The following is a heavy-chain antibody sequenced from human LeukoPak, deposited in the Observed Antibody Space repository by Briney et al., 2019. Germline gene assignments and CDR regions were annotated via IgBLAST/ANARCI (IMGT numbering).Heavy chain of an antibody. D-gene: IGHD3-22*01. CDR2: IIPIFGTA. V-gene: IGHV1-69*13. J-gene: IGHJ6*02. Sequence: SVKVSCKASGGTFSSYAISWVRQAPGQGLEWMGGIIPIFGTANYAQKFQGRVTITADESTSTAYMELSSLRSEDTAVYYCATPLPYGSSGYYHYYYYYGVDVWGQGTTVTVSS. CDR3: ATPLPYGSSGYYHYYYYYGVDV. CDR1: GGTFSSYA.